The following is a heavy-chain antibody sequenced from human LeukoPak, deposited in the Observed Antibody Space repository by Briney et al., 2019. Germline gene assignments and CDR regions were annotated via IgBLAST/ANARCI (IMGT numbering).Heavy chain of an antibody. CDR1: GDSINTNL. V-gene: IGHV4-59*12. CDR2: IYYSGST. J-gene: IGHJ2*01. Sequence: SETLSLTCTVSGDSINTNLWNWIRQPPGRGLEWIGYIYYSGSTTYNPSLKSRVTISVDTSKNQFSLKLSSVTAADTAVYYCARLCPPREEVTYWYFDLWGRGTLVTVSS. D-gene: IGHD5-18*01. CDR3: ARLCPPREEVTYWYFDL.